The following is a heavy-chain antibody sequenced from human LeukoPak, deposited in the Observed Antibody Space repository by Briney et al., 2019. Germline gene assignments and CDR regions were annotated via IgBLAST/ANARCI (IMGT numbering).Heavy chain of an antibody. CDR3: ARGYGSGSYPY. CDR1: GYTLTDYY. Sequence: ASVKVSCKASGYTLTDYYVHWVRQAPGQGLEWMGWINPNSGGTNYAQKFQGRVTMTRDTSISTAYMELSRLRSDDTAVYYCARGYGSGSYPYWGQGTLVTVSS. J-gene: IGHJ4*02. V-gene: IGHV1-2*02. D-gene: IGHD3-10*01. CDR2: INPNSGGT.